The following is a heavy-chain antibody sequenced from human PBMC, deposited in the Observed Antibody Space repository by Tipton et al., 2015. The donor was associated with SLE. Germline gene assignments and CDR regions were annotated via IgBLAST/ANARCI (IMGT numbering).Heavy chain of an antibody. Sequence: LRLSCAVYGGSFSGYYWSWIRQPPGKGLEWIGYIYYSGSTNYNPPLKSRVTISVDTSKNQFSLKLSSVTAADTAVYYCARIPRGSESAFDIWGQGTMVTVSS. CDR2: IYYSGST. V-gene: IGHV4-59*01. D-gene: IGHD5-12*01. J-gene: IGHJ3*02. CDR3: ARIPRGSESAFDI. CDR1: GGSFSGYY.